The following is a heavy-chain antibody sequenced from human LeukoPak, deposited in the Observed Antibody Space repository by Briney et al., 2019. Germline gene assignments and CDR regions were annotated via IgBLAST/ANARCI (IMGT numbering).Heavy chain of an antibody. Sequence: ASVKVSCKVSGYTLTELSMHWVRQAPGKGLEWMGGFDPEDGETIYAQKFQGRVTMTGDTSTDTAYMELSSLRSEDTAVYYCATDMGPSMVRGVNGDAFDIWGQGTMVTVSS. D-gene: IGHD3-10*01. CDR2: FDPEDGET. V-gene: IGHV1-24*01. CDR3: ATDMGPSMVRGVNGDAFDI. CDR1: GYTLTELS. J-gene: IGHJ3*02.